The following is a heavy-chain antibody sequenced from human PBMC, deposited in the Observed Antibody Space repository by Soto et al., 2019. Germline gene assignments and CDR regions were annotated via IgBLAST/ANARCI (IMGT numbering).Heavy chain of an antibody. J-gene: IGHJ4*02. D-gene: IGHD4-17*01. CDR2: IYYSGST. V-gene: IGHV4-61*01. CDR1: GGSVSIGSNY. Sequence: QVQLQESGPGLVKPSETLSVTCTVSGGSVSIGSNYWSWIRQPPGKGLEWIGYIYYSGSTNYNPSLKSRVTISVDTSKNQCSLRLSSVTAADTAIYYCARTTVTLYLDYWGQGTLVTVSS. CDR3: ARTTVTLYLDY.